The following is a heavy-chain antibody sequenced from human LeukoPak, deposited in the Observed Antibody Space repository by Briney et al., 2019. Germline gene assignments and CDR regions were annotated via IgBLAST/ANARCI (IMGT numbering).Heavy chain of an antibody. Sequence: ASVKVSCKASGYTFTSYVINWVRQATGQGLEWMGWMNPNSGNTGYAQKFQGRVTMTRNTSISTAYMELSSLRSEDTAVYYCARVDYYYYDSSGYQNFNWFDPWGQGTLVTVSS. V-gene: IGHV1-8*01. CDR1: GYTFTSYV. CDR3: ARVDYYYYDSSGYQNFNWFDP. J-gene: IGHJ5*02. CDR2: MNPNSGNT. D-gene: IGHD3-22*01.